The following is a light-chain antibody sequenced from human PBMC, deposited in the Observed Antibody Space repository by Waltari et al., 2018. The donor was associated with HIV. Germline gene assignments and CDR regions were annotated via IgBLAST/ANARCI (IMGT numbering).Light chain of an antibody. V-gene: IGLV2-8*01. CDR1: NSALGAFNY. Sequence: QSALTQPPSGSGSPGQSVTISRTGTNSALGAFNYVSWYQQPPGNAPKLVISEVTTGPTGVACLFAGSKSGTTASLTVSGLQADDEADYYCSAYANKSGFYVVFGGGTRLTVL. CDR2: EVT. CDR3: SAYANKSGFYVV. J-gene: IGLJ2*01.